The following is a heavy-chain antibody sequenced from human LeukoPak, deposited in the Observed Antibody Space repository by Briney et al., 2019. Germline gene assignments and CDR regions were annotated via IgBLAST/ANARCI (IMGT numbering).Heavy chain of an antibody. V-gene: IGHV3-23*01. CDR2: INTRGGDT. CDR3: AKGGWLDDY. Sequence: GSLRLSCAASGFTFSKYDMSWVRQAPGKGLEWVSVINTRGGDTYYADSVKGRFTISRDNSKNTPYLQMNSLRVEDTAVYYCAKGGWLDDYWGQGTLVTVSS. D-gene: IGHD6-19*01. J-gene: IGHJ4*02. CDR1: GFTFSKYD.